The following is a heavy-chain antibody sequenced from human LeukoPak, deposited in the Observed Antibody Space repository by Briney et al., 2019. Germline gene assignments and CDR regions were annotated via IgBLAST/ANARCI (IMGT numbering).Heavy chain of an antibody. CDR1: GYTFTSYG. CDR2: ISAYNGNT. V-gene: IGHV1-18*01. Sequence: ASVKVSCKASGYTFTSYGISWVLQAPGQGLEWMGWISAYNGNTNYAQKLQGRVTMTTDTSTSTAYMELRSLRSDDTAVYYCARAFPYYDSSGYYYHAEYFQHWGQGTLVTVSS. D-gene: IGHD3-22*01. CDR3: ARAFPYYDSSGYYYHAEYFQH. J-gene: IGHJ1*01.